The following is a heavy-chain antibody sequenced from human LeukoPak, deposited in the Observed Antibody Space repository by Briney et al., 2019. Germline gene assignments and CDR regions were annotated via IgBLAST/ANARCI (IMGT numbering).Heavy chain of an antibody. Sequence: ASVKVSCKASGYTFTSYGISWVRQAPGQGLEWMGWISAYNGNTNYAQKLQGRVTMTTDTSTSTAYMELRSLRSDDTAVYYCAREFNVRGATSANWFDPWGQGTLVTVSS. CDR2: ISAYNGNT. D-gene: IGHD1-26*01. V-gene: IGHV1-18*01. J-gene: IGHJ5*02. CDR3: AREFNVRGATSANWFDP. CDR1: GYTFTSYG.